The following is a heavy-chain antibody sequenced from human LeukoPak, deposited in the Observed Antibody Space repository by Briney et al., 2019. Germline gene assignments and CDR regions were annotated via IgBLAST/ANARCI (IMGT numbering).Heavy chain of an antibody. J-gene: IGHJ4*02. V-gene: IGHV3-23*01. CDR2: ISGSGGST. CDR1: GFTFSSYA. D-gene: IGHD3-22*01. Sequence: GGSLRLSCAASGFTFSSYAMSWVRQAPGKGLEWVSAISGSGGSTYYADSVKGRFTISRDNSKNTLYLQMNSLRAEDTAEYYCAKDAISRYDSSGQKYYFDYWGQGTLVTVSS. CDR3: AKDAISRYDSSGQKYYFDY.